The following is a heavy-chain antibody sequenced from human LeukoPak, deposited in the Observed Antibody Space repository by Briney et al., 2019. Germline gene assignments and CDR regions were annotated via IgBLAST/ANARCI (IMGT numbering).Heavy chain of an antibody. V-gene: IGHV3-33*01. CDR1: GFTFSSYG. CDR2: IWYDGSNK. J-gene: IGHJ4*02. Sequence: GRSLRLSCAASGFTFSSYGMHWVRQAPGKGLEWVAVIWYDGSNKYYADSVKGRFTISRDNSKNTLYLQMNSLRAEGTAVYYCARNADTAMGPFDYWGQGTLVTVSS. D-gene: IGHD5-18*01. CDR3: ARNADTAMGPFDY.